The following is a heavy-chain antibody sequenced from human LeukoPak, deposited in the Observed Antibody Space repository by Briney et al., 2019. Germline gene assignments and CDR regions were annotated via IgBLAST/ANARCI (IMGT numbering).Heavy chain of an antibody. CDR1: GFSSSSYS. D-gene: IGHD1-1*01. CDR2: SSDGNSKV. Sequence: GGSLRLSCVASGFSSSSYSMNWVRQAPGKGLEWVSSSSDGNSKVYYADSVKGRFTISRDNAKNSLYLQMNSLRADDTAVYYCARETLEAFDIWGQGTMVTVSS. CDR3: ARETLEAFDI. J-gene: IGHJ3*02. V-gene: IGHV3-21*01.